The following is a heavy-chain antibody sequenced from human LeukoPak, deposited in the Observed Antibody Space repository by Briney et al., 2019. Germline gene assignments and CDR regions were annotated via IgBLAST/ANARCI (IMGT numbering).Heavy chain of an antibody. CDR2: IYYSGST. V-gene: IGHV4-59*01. Sequence: SETLSLTCTVSGGSISSYYWSWIRQPPGKGLEWIGYIYYSGSTNYNPSLKSRVTISVDTSKNQFSLKLSSVTAADTAVYYCAREGQYYYDSSGGWLDPWGQGTLVTVSS. D-gene: IGHD3-22*01. CDR3: AREGQYYYDSSGGWLDP. CDR1: GGSISSYY. J-gene: IGHJ5*02.